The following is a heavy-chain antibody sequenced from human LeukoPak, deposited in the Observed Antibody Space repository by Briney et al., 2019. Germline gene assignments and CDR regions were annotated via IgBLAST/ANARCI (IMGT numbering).Heavy chain of an antibody. J-gene: IGHJ4*02. CDR1: GYTFTDYY. D-gene: IGHD3-3*01. CDR3: AKRGTSGYYDY. V-gene: IGHV1-2*02. CDR2: LNPNGGGA. Sequence: ASVKVSCKASGYTFTDYYIHWVRQASGQGLEWMGWLNPNGGGAKFAQKFQGRVTMTRDTSISTAYMELSRLRSDDTAVYYCAKRGTSGYYDYWGQGTLVTVSS.